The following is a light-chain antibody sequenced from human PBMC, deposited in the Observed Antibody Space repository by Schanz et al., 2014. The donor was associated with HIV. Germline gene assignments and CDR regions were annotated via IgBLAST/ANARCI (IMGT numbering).Light chain of an antibody. V-gene: IGLV4-69*02. CDR3: QTWDTGIVV. Sequence: QSVLTQSPSASASLGASVKLTCTLSSGHSTYVIAWHQQQPGKGPRFLMKVNSDVGHTKGDGIPDRFSGSSSGAERYLTISSLQSEDEADYYCQTWDTGIVVFGGGTKLTVL. CDR1: SGHSTYV. CDR2: VNSDVGH. J-gene: IGLJ2*01.